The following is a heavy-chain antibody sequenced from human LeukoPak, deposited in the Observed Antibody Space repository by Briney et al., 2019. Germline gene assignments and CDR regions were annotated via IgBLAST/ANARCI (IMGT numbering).Heavy chain of an antibody. Sequence: GRSLRLSCAASGFTFSSYAMHWVRQAPGKGLEWVAVIWYDGSNKYYADSVKGRFTISRDNSKNTLYLQMNSLRAEDTAVYYCARACGGGGSCYKLDYWGQGTLVTVSS. D-gene: IGHD2-15*01. J-gene: IGHJ4*02. CDR1: GFTFSSYA. CDR2: IWYDGSNK. CDR3: ARACGGGGSCYKLDY. V-gene: IGHV3-33*08.